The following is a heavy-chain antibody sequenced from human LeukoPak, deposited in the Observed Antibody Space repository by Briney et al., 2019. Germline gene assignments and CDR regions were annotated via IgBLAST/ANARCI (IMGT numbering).Heavy chain of an antibody. CDR1: GFTFDDYG. V-gene: IGHV3-20*04. D-gene: IGHD3-22*01. CDR2: INWNGGST. Sequence: GGSLRLSCAASGFTFDDYGMSWVRQAPGKGLEWVSGINWNGGSTGYADSVRGRFTISRVNAKNSLYLQMNSLRAEDTALYYCARAGYYDSSGYTNFDYWGQGTLVTVSS. J-gene: IGHJ4*02. CDR3: ARAGYYDSSGYTNFDY.